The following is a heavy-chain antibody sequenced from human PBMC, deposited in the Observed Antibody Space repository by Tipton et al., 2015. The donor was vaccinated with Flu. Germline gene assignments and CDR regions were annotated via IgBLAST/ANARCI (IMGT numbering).Heavy chain of an antibody. CDR3: ARAGSSSQLFDY. CDR1: GFTFSSYS. Sequence: SLRLSCAASGFTFSSYSMNWVRQAPGKGLEWVSSISSSSSYIYYADSVKGRFTISRDNAKNSLYLQMNSLRAEDTAVYYCARAGSSSQLFDYWGQGPLVTVSS. D-gene: IGHD6-13*01. J-gene: IGHJ4*02. CDR2: ISSSSSYI. V-gene: IGHV3-21*01.